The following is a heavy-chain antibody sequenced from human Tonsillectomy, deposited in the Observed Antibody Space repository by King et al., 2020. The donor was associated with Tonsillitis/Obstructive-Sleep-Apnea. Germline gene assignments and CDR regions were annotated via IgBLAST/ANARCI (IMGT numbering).Heavy chain of an antibody. V-gene: IGHV3-23*04. J-gene: IGHJ4*01. CDR3: AREYPKACSGGSCYYYY. CDR1: GFTFSSYA. D-gene: IGHD2-15*01. Sequence: VQLVESGGGLVQPGGSLRLSCAASGFTFSSYAMSWVRQAPGKGLEWVSAISGSGGSTYYADSVKGRFTISRDNSKNTLYLQMNSLRAEDTAVYYCAREYPKACSGGSCYYYYWGQGTLVTVSS. CDR2: ISGSGGST.